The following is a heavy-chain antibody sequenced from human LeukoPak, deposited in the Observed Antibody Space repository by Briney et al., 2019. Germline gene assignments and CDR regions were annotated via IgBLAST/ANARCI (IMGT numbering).Heavy chain of an antibody. CDR2: INHSGST. CDR3: ARWGRGWYRYYFDY. CDR1: GGSISSSSYY. V-gene: IGHV4-39*07. J-gene: IGHJ4*02. Sequence: PSETLSLTCTVSGGSISSSSYYWSWIRQPPGKGLEWIGEINHSGSTNYNPSLKSRATISVGTSKNQFSLKLSSVTAADTAVYYCARWGRGWYRYYFDYWGQGTLVTVSS. D-gene: IGHD6-19*01.